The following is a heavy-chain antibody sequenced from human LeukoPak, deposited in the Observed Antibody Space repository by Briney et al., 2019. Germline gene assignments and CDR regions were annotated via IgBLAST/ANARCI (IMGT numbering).Heavy chain of an antibody. CDR1: GYTFTSYY. CDR2: INPNSGGT. V-gene: IGHV1-2*02. J-gene: IGHJ4*02. D-gene: IGHD3-22*01. Sequence: ASVKVSCKASGYTFTSYYIHWVRQAPGQGLEWMGWINPNSGGTNSAQKFQGRVTMTRDTSISTAYMDLSSLRSDDTAVYYCARGDYYDSSVYYYDWGQGTLVTVSS. CDR3: ARGDYYDSSVYYYD.